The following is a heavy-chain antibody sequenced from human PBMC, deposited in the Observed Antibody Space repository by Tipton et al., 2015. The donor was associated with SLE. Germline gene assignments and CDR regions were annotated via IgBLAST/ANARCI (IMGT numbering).Heavy chain of an antibody. CDR1: GYSFTTHG. Sequence: QSGAEVKKPGASVKVSCKTSGYSFTTHGISWVRLAPGQGLEWMGWISTYNGNTNYAEKVQGRIIMTIDTSTRTAYMELRGLRSDDTAMYYCARENGEVLIDRFDYWGQGTLVTVSS. D-gene: IGHD2-8*01. CDR3: ARENGEVLIDRFDY. CDR2: ISTYNGNT. J-gene: IGHJ4*02. V-gene: IGHV1-18*01.